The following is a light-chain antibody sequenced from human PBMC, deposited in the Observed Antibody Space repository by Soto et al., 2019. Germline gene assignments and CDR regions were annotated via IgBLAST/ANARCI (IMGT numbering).Light chain of an antibody. CDR3: SSYTSSDTYV. CDR2: DVT. J-gene: IGLJ1*01. V-gene: IGLV2-14*01. Sequence: QSVLTQPASVSGSPGQSIAISCTGTSSDVGGYNYVSWYQQHPGKAPKLMIHDVTNRPSGVSNRFSGSKSGNTASLTISGLQTEDEADYHCSSYTSSDTYVFGTGTKVTVL. CDR1: SSDVGGYNY.